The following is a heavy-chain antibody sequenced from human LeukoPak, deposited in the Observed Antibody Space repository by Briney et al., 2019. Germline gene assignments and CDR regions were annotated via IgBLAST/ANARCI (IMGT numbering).Heavy chain of an antibody. Sequence: SETPSLTCTVSGGSISSYYWSWIRQPPGKGLEWIGYIYYSGSTNYNPSLKSRVTISVDTSKNQFSLKLSSVTAADTAVYYCVRVDSGGNYFDYWGQGTLVTVSS. D-gene: IGHD2-15*01. CDR2: IYYSGST. CDR1: GGSISSYY. CDR3: VRVDSGGNYFDY. J-gene: IGHJ4*02. V-gene: IGHV4-59*12.